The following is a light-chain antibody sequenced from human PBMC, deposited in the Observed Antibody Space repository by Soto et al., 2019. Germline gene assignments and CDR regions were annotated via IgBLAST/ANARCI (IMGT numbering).Light chain of an antibody. V-gene: IGKV1-27*01. CDR1: RDITDY. J-gene: IGKJ1*01. CDR3: QNYNSAPWT. CDR2: AAS. Sequence: DIHVTQSPPSLSASVGYRVTITGRASRDITDYLAWYQQKPGQVPKLLIYAASTLQSGVPSRFTASGSGTDFTLTITGLQPEDFATYYCQNYNSAPWTFGQGTKVDIK.